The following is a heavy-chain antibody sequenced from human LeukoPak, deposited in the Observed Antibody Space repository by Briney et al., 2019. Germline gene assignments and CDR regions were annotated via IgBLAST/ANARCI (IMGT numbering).Heavy chain of an antibody. Sequence: SETLSLTCTVSGGSISSSSYYWGWIRQPPGKGLEWIGSIYYSGSTYYNPSLKSRVTVSVDTSKNQFSLKLSSVTAADTAVYYCAKQSSELRYFDWSYGMDVWGQGTTVTVSS. J-gene: IGHJ6*02. CDR1: GGSISSSSYY. CDR3: AKQSSELRYFDWSYGMDV. CDR2: IYYSGST. D-gene: IGHD3-9*01. V-gene: IGHV4-39*01.